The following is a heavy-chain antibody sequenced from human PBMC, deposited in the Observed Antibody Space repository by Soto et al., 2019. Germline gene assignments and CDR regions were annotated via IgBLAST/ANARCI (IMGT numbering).Heavy chain of an antibody. J-gene: IGHJ5*02. CDR3: ARASDAYTMFDL. D-gene: IGHD2-2*01. CDR2: ISSSGATI. Sequence: PGGSLRISCAASGFTFRDYFMSWIRQAPGKGLEWISYISSSGATIYYADSVKGRFTISRDNAKSSLYLQMTSLRAEDTAVYYCARASDAYTMFDLWGQGTLVTVSS. V-gene: IGHV3-11*01. CDR1: GFTFRDYF.